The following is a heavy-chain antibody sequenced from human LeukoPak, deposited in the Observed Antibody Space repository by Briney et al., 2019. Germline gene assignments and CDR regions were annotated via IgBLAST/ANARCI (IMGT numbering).Heavy chain of an antibody. V-gene: IGHV3-74*01. CDR3: SRPMSIATAGNYYYGMDV. D-gene: IGHD6-13*01. Sequence: GGSLRLSCAASGFTFSSYWMHWVRQAPGKGLVWVSRINSDGSDTFYADSVKGRFTISRDNARNTLYLQLDSLRAEDTAVYYCSRPMSIATAGNYYYGMDVWGQGTTVTVSS. CDR2: INSDGSDT. CDR1: GFTFSSYW. J-gene: IGHJ6*02.